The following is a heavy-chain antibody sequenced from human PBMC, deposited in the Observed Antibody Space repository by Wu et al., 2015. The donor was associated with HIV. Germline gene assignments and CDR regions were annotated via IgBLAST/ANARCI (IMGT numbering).Heavy chain of an antibody. J-gene: IGHJ5*02. CDR3: ARDSRISGGYGAVAGTDWFDP. D-gene: IGHD6-19*01. V-gene: IGHV1-18*01. Sequence: QVQLVQSGAEVKKPGASVKVSCKASGYTFTNYDISWVRQAPGQGLEWMGWISAYSGNTNYAQKLQGRVTMTTDTSTSTAYMELRSLRSDDTAVYYCARDSRISGGYGAVAGTDWFDPWGQGTLVTVSS. CDR1: GYTFTNYD. CDR2: ISAYSGNT.